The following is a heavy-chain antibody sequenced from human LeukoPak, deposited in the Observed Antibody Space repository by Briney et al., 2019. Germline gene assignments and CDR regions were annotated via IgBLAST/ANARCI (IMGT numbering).Heavy chain of an antibody. CDR3: ARGRGATVTNDDY. V-gene: IGHV4-34*01. J-gene: IGHJ4*02. CDR2: INHSGST. D-gene: IGHD4-17*01. Sequence: PSETLSLTCAVYGGSFSGYYWSWIRQPPGKGLEWIGEINHSGSTNYNPSLKSRVTISVDTSKNQFSLKLSSVTAADTAVYYCARGRGATVTNDDYWGQGTLVTVSS. CDR1: GGSFSGYY.